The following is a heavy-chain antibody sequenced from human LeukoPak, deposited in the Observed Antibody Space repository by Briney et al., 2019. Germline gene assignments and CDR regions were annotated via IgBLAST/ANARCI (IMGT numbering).Heavy chain of an antibody. CDR1: GFTFSSYG. V-gene: IGHV3-30*02. Sequence: GGSLRLSCAASGFTFSSYGMHWVRRAPGKGLEWVALIWYDGSDKDYGDSVKGRFTISRDNSRTSLYLQMNSLRTEDTALYFCAKDQGASGWGAFDYWGQGTLVTVSS. CDR2: IWYDGSDK. J-gene: IGHJ4*02. D-gene: IGHD6-19*01. CDR3: AKDQGASGWGAFDY.